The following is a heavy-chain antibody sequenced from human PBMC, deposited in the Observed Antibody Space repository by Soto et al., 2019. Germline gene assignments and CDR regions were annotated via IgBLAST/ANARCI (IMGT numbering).Heavy chain of an antibody. J-gene: IGHJ4*02. CDR2: ITGISGST. CDR1: GFPFSTYA. V-gene: IGHV3-23*01. Sequence: GSLRLSCAASGFPFSTYAMNWVRQPPGKGLEWVSTITGISGSTYYADSVKGRFTISRGNSKNTVYLQMDSLRAEDTALYYCAKDSMAYYDLLTGFYPDYWGQGTRVTV. D-gene: IGHD3-9*01. CDR3: AKDSMAYYDLLTGFYPDY.